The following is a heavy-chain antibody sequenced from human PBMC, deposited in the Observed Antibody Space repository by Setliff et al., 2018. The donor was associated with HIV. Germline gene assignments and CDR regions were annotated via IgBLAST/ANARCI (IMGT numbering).Heavy chain of an antibody. CDR1: GGSISSYY. D-gene: IGHD3-10*01. J-gene: IGHJ6*02. CDR3: ARPTNIDTLYYGSQSFYMYYYGMDV. Sequence: PSETLSLTCAVSGGSISSYYWSWIRQSPEKGLEWIGYIYHSGITSYNPSLKSRVTISRDNAKNSLYLQMNSLRAEDTAVYFCARPTNIDTLYYGSQSFYMYYYGMDVWGQGTTVTVSS. V-gene: IGHV4-59*12. CDR2: IYHSGIT.